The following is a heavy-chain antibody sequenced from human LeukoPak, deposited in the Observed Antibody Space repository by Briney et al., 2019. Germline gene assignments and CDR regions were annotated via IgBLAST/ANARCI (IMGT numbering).Heavy chain of an antibody. D-gene: IGHD3-22*01. Sequence: ASVKVSCKASGYTFTSYYMHWVRQAPGQGLEWMGIINPSGGSTSYAQKFQGRVTMTRDTSTSTVYTELSSLRSEDTAVYYCARDPFYDSSGYYPDYWGQGTLVTVSS. V-gene: IGHV1-46*01. J-gene: IGHJ4*02. CDR3: ARDPFYDSSGYYPDY. CDR2: INPSGGST. CDR1: GYTFTSYY.